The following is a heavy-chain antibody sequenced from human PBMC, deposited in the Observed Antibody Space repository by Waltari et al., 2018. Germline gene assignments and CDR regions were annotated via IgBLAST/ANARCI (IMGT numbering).Heavy chain of an antibody. J-gene: IGHJ4*02. CDR1: GGSFSGYY. D-gene: IGHD2-15*01. Sequence: QVQLQQWGAGLLKPSETLSLTCAVYGGSFSGYYWSWIRQPPGKGLGWIGEINHSGSTNSNRSFKSRGTISVDTSKTQFSLRLSSVTAAYTAVYYCARPASTYWCYYFDYWGQGTLVTVSS. CDR3: ARPASTYWCYYFDY. CDR2: INHSGST. V-gene: IGHV4-34*01.